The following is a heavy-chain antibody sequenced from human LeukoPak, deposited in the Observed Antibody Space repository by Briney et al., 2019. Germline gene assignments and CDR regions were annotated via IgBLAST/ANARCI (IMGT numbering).Heavy chain of an antibody. CDR2: INPGGSSI. J-gene: IGHJ4*02. CDR3: ARSNQADDY. Sequence: GGSLRLSCAASGFTFSSYWMHWVRQVPGKGLVWVARINPGGSSITYADSVKGRFTITRDNAKNTLYLQMDSLRAEDTGVYYCARSNQADDYWGQGTLVTVSS. CDR1: GFTFSSYW. D-gene: IGHD1-14*01. V-gene: IGHV3-74*01.